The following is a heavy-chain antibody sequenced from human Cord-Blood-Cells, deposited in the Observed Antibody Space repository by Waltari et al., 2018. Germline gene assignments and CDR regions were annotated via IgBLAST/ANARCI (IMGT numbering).Heavy chain of an antibody. V-gene: IGHV1-2*06. CDR1: GYTFTGYY. CDR3: ARGARLGMDY. CDR2: TNPNGGGT. J-gene: IGHJ4*02. Sequence: QVQLVQSGAEVKKPWASVKFSCKASGYTFTGYYMHLVRHVHGQGLEWMGRTNPNGGGTNYAQKFQGRVTTPRDTSISTANMELSRMRSDDTAVYYCARGARLGMDYWGQGTRVTVSS. D-gene: IGHD7-27*01.